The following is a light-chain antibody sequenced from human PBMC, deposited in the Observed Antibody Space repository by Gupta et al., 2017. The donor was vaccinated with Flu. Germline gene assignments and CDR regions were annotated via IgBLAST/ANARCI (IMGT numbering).Light chain of an antibody. J-gene: IGLJ1*01. V-gene: IGLV2-14*03. CDR3: TSYTRTRTRV. CDR1: SSDVGGYNF. Sequence: TSSDVGGYNFVSWYQHHPGEAPRLIIYDVNLRPSGVSNRFSGSKSGNTASLTISGLRAEDEGDFYCTSYTRTRTRVFGTGTRVTVL. CDR2: DVN.